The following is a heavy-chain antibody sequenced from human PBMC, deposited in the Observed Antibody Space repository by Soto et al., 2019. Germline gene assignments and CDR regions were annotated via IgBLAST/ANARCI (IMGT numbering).Heavy chain of an antibody. CDR1: GGSISSYY. Sequence: SETLSLTCTVSGGSISSYYWSWIRQPPGKGLEWIGYIYNSGSTNYNPSLKGRLTISVDTSKNQFSLKLSSVTAADTAVYYCARDYRIEGPKPRNPFASIPPRLDCFDPWGQGTLVTVSS. CDR3: ARDYRIEGPKPRNPFASIPPRLDCFDP. D-gene: IGHD6-6*01. J-gene: IGHJ5*02. V-gene: IGHV4-59*01. CDR2: IYNSGST.